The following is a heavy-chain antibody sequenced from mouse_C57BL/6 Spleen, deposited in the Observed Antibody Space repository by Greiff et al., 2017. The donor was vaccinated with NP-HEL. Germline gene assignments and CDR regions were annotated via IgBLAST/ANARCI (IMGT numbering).Heavy chain of an antibody. V-gene: IGHV1-22*01. CDR1: GYTFTDYN. Sequence: DVQLQESGPELVKPGASVKMSCKASGYTFTDYNMHWVKQSHGKSLEWIGYINPNNGGTSYNQKFKGKATLTVNKSSSTAYMELRSLTSEDSAVYYCARRGYSNYYFDYWGQGTTLTVSS. CDR3: ARRGYSNYYFDY. J-gene: IGHJ2*01. CDR2: INPNNGGT. D-gene: IGHD2-5*01.